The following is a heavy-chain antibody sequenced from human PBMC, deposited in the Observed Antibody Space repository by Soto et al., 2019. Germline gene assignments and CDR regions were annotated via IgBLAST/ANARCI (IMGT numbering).Heavy chain of an antibody. Sequence: QVQLVQSGAEVKKPGSSVKVSCKASGGTFSSYTISWVRQAPGQGLEWMGRIIPILGIANYAQKFQGRVTITADKSTSTAYLELSSLRSEDTAVYYCARAEGVYGAYVASFFDYWGQGTLVTVSS. CDR1: GGTFSSYT. J-gene: IGHJ4*02. CDR3: ARAEGVYGAYVASFFDY. D-gene: IGHD4-17*01. CDR2: IIPILGIA. V-gene: IGHV1-69*02.